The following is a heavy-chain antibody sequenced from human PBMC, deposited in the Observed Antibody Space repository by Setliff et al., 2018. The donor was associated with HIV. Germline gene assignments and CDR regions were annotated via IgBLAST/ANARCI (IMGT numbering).Heavy chain of an antibody. D-gene: IGHD5-12*01. V-gene: IGHV3-20*04. CDR2: INWNGGST. J-gene: IGHJ4*02. Sequence: GGSLRLSCAASGFTFDDYGMSWVRQAPGKGLEWVSGINWNGGSTGSADSVKGRFTISRDNAKNSLYLRMRSLRAEDTAFYYCARAGGYSGYAPLYYFDSWGQGTLVTVSS. CDR1: GFTFDDYG. CDR3: ARAGGYSGYAPLYYFDS.